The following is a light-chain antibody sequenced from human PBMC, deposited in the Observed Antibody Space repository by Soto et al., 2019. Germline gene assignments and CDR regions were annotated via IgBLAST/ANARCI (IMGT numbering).Light chain of an antibody. CDR1: SSDVGGYNY. J-gene: IGLJ2*01. CDR2: DVS. V-gene: IGLV2-14*01. CDR3: ISYTSRSPLV. Sequence: QSTLTQPASVSGSPGQSITISCTGTSSDVGGYNYVSWYQQHPGKAPKLMIYDVSNRPSGVSNRFSGSKSGNTASLTISGLQAEDEADYYCISYTSRSPLVFGGGTKVTVL.